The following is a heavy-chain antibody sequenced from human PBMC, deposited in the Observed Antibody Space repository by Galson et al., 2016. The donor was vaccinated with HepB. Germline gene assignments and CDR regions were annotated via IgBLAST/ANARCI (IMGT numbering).Heavy chain of an antibody. CDR1: GTFSRYS. D-gene: IGHD4-23*01. J-gene: IGHJ6*02. Sequence: SCKASGTFSRYSISWVRQAPGQGLEWMGWINGGNSNIRYSQKFEGRVTITRDTSATTAYMELSSLTSEDTAVYYCARGRGNSYYGMDVWGQGTTVTVSS. CDR3: ARGRGNSYYGMDV. CDR2: INGGNSNI. V-gene: IGHV1-3*01.